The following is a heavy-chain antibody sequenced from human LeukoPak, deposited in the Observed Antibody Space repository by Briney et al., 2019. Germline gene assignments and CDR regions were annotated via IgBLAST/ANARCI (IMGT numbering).Heavy chain of an antibody. Sequence: GASVKVSCKASGGTFGSYAISWVRQAPGQGLEWMGGIIPIFGTANYAQKFQGRVTITADKSTSTAYMELSSLRSEDTAVYYCARGYCSGGSCYPFDYWGQGTLVTVSS. CDR1: GGTFGSYA. V-gene: IGHV1-69*06. J-gene: IGHJ4*02. CDR2: IIPIFGTA. D-gene: IGHD2-15*01. CDR3: ARGYCSGGSCYPFDY.